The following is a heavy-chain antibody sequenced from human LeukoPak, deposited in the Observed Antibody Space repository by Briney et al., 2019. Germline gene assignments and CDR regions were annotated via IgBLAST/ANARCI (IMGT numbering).Heavy chain of an antibody. Sequence: GGSLRLSCAASGFTLSSYAMSWVRQAPGKGLEWVSAISGSGGSTYYADSVKGRFTISRDNSKNTLYLQMNSLRAEDTAVYYCAKPGYYDILTGRDYWGQGTLVTVSS. D-gene: IGHD3-9*01. CDR3: AKPGYYDILTGRDY. J-gene: IGHJ4*02. V-gene: IGHV3-23*01. CDR2: ISGSGGST. CDR1: GFTLSSYA.